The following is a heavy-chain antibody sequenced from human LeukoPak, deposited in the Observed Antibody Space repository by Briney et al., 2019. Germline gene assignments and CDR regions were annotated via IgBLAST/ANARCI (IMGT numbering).Heavy chain of an antibody. Sequence: GGSLRLSCAASGFTFEDYGMHWVRQAPGKGLEWVSLITGNGVSTYYADSVKGRFTISRDNSKNSLYLQMNSLRTEDTALYYCAKCVYSNIYYWFDGWGQGSRVSVSS. D-gene: IGHD6-13*01. J-gene: IGHJ5*02. CDR2: ITGNGVST. CDR3: AKCVYSNIYYWFDG. V-gene: IGHV3-43*02. CDR1: GFTFEDYG.